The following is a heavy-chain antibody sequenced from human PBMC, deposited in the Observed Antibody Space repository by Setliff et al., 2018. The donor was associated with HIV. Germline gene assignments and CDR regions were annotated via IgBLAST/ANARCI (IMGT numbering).Heavy chain of an antibody. CDR1: GGSISSGDYY. CDR3: ARAEGDAYNSLPYFDS. Sequence: PSETLSLTCTVSGGSISSGDYYWSWIRQPPGKGLEWIGYIYYSGSTYYNPSPKSRVTISVDTSKNQFSLKLSSVTAADTAVYYCARAEGDAYNSLPYFDSWGPGALVTVSS. CDR2: IYYSGST. J-gene: IGHJ4*02. D-gene: IGHD1-1*01. V-gene: IGHV4-30-4*08.